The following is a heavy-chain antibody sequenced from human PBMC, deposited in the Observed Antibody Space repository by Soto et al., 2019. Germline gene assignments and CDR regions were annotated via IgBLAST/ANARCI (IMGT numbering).Heavy chain of an antibody. CDR2: MNPNSGNT. CDR1: GYTFTSYD. D-gene: IGHD6-13*01. Sequence: QVQLVQSGAEVKKPGASVKVSCKASGYTFTSYDINWVRQATGQGLEWMGWMNPNSGNTGYAQKFQGRVTMTRNTSISTAYMELSSLRSEDTAVYYCASGPPTRRGQQLDYWGQGTLVTVSS. V-gene: IGHV1-8*01. J-gene: IGHJ4*02. CDR3: ASGPPTRRGQQLDY.